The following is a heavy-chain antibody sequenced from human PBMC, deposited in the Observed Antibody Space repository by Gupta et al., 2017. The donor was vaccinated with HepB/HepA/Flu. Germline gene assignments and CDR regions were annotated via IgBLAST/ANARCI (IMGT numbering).Heavy chain of an antibody. V-gene: IGHV1-18*01. CDR1: GYTFTNNE. J-gene: IGHJ2*01. Sequence: GQLVQSGAEVKKPGASVKVSCKAAGYTFTNNEINWVRQAPGQGPEWVGRISAYNGNTNYAQNLQGRVTMTTDTSTSTVYMELRSLRSDDTAVYYCARALFTSSSYFDLWGRGTLVTVSS. CDR2: ISAYNGNT. CDR3: ARALFTSSSYFDL. D-gene: IGHD2-2*01.